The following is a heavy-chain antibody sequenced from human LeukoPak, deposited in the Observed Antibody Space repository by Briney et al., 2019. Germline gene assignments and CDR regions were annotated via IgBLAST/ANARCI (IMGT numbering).Heavy chain of an antibody. J-gene: IGHJ5*02. CDR2: IFYSGST. CDR3: ARSRDSSGYRNNWFDP. Sequence: SETLSLTCTVSGGSISSHYWSWIRQPPGKGLEWIAYIFYSGSTNYNPSLKNRVTISADTSKNQFSLKLNSVTAADTAVYYCARSRDSSGYRNNWFDPWGQGTLVTVSS. CDR1: GGSISSHY. D-gene: IGHD3-22*01. V-gene: IGHV4-59*11.